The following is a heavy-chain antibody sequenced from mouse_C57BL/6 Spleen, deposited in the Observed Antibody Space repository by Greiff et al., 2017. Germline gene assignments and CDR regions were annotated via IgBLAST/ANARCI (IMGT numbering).Heavy chain of an antibody. CDR3: ALDGYLGHYSAMDY. J-gene: IGHJ4*01. V-gene: IGHV1-52*01. CDR1: GYTFTSYW. D-gene: IGHD2-3*01. CDR2: IDPSDSET. Sequence: VKLQQPGAELVRPGSSVKLSCKASGYTFTSYWMHWVKQRPIQGLEWIGNIDPSDSETHYNQKFKDKATLTVDKSSSTAYMQLSSLTSEDSAVYYCALDGYLGHYSAMDYWGQGTAVTVSS.